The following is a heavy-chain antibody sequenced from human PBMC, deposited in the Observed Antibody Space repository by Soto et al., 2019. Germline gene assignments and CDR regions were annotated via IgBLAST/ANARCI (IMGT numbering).Heavy chain of an antibody. J-gene: IGHJ4*02. D-gene: IGHD3-3*01. CDR3: TSYSGVVIRSFDY. CDR1: GFTFSNAW. CDR2: IKSKTDGGTT. V-gene: IGHV3-15*01. Sequence: EVQLVESGGGLVKPGGSLRLSCAASGFTFSNAWMSWVRQAPGKGLEWVGRIKSKTDGGTTDYAAPVKGRFTISRDDSKNTLYLQMNSFKTEDPDVYYFTSYSGVVIRSFDYWGQGTLVTASS.